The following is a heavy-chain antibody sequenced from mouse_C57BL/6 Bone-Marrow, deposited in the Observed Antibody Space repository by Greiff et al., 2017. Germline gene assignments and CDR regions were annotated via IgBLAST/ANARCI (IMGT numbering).Heavy chain of an antibody. CDR1: GYTFTSYG. D-gene: IGHD1-1*01. CDR3: ARVGTGVSDD. V-gene: IGHV1-81*01. J-gene: IGHJ2*01. Sequence: QVQLQQSGAELVRPGASVKLSCKASGYTFTSYGISWVKQRPGQGLEWIGEIYPRDGNTYYNEKFKGKATLTADKSSSTAYMELRSLTSEDSAVYVCARVGTGVSDDWGRGTALTVSA. CDR2: IYPRDGNT.